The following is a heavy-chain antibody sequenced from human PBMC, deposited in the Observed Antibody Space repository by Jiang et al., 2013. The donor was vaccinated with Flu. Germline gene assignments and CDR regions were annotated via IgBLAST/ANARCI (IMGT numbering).Heavy chain of an antibody. V-gene: IGHV4-4*09. D-gene: IGHD3-22*01. CDR3: ARSPIYYDTSGYWGWSDP. CDR1: GASISSSA. J-gene: IGHJ5*02. CDR2: IYKSEST. Sequence: SGPGLVKPSETLSLTCSVSGASISSSAWSWIRQPPGKGLEWIGFIYKSESTNYNPSLKSRVTISADTSKNQFSLRLHSVTAADTAVYYCARSPIYYDTSGYWGWSDPWGQGALVTVSS.